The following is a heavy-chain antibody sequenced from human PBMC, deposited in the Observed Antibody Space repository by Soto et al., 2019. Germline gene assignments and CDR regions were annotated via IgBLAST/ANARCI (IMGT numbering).Heavy chain of an antibody. Sequence: EVQLVESGGGLVKPGGSLRLSCAASGFTFSTYSMNWVRQAPGKGLEWVSSISSSGGSVSYAESVKGRFTISRDNAKNSLYLQMDSLRAEDTAVYYCARGRSINTNMDYWGQGNLVTVSS. D-gene: IGHD2-2*01. CDR1: GFTFSTYS. J-gene: IGHJ4*02. V-gene: IGHV3-21*01. CDR2: ISSSGGSV. CDR3: ARGRSINTNMDY.